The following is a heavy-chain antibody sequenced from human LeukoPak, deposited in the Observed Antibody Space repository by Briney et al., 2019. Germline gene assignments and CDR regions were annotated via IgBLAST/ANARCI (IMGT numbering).Heavy chain of an antibody. CDR1: GGSISSGGYY. J-gene: IGHJ4*02. Sequence: SETLSLTCTVSGGSISSGGYYWGWIRQPPGKGLEWIGSIHYSGSTYYNPSLKSRVTISVDTSKNQFSLRLTSVTAADTAVYYCARLISGSTGNLDYWGQGTLVTVSS. CDR2: IHYSGST. V-gene: IGHV4-39*01. D-gene: IGHD1-26*01. CDR3: ARLISGSTGNLDY.